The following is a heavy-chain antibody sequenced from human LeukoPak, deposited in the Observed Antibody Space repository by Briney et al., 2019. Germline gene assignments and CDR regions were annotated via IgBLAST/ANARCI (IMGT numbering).Heavy chain of an antibody. CDR1: GFTFSSYA. D-gene: IGHD6-19*01. Sequence: PGRSLRLSCAASGFTFSSYAMHWVRQAPGKGLEWVAVIPYDGSNKYYADSVKGRFTISRDNSKNTLYLQMNSLRAEDTAVYYCAGGAGINYYYGMDVWGKGTTVTVSS. V-gene: IGHV3-30*04. CDR2: IPYDGSNK. CDR3: AGGAGINYYYGMDV. J-gene: IGHJ6*04.